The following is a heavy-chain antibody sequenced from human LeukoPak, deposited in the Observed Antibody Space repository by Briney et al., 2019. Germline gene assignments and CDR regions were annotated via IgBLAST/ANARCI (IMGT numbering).Heavy chain of an antibody. CDR3: ASGRSGWPPHYYFDY. D-gene: IGHD6-19*01. CDR2: IYHSGST. J-gene: IGHJ4*02. CDR1: GGSISSSNW. Sequence: SETLSLTCAVSGGSISSSNWWSWVRQPPGKGLEWIGEIYHSGSTNYNPSLKSRVTISVDKSKNQFSLKLSSVTAADTAVYYCASGRSGWPPHYYFDYWGQGTLVTVSS. V-gene: IGHV4-4*02.